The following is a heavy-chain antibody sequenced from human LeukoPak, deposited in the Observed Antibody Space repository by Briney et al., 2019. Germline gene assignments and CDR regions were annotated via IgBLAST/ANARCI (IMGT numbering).Heavy chain of an antibody. D-gene: IGHD3-10*01. CDR2: FSSNVITT. CDR1: GFTFSTFN. J-gene: IGHJ4*02. V-gene: IGHV3-30*18. Sequence: GGSLRLYCAASGFTFSTFNMHWVRQAPGKGLEWVSFFSSNVITTFYADNVQGSFTLSKDNSKNTLSLQISSLRAEDTAVYYCAKIYYYHSGSFDYWGQGTLVTVSS. CDR3: AKIYYYHSGSFDY.